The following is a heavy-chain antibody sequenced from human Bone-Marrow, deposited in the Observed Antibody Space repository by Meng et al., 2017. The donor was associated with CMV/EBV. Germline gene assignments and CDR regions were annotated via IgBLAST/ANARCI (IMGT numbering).Heavy chain of an antibody. CDR1: GFTFSNAW. CDR3: AKANYDFWSGFDYYYYGMDV. D-gene: IGHD3-3*01. V-gene: IGHV3-23*03. J-gene: IGHJ6*02. Sequence: GESLKISCAASGFTFSNAWMSWVRQAPGKGLEWVSVIYSGGSSTYYADSVKGRFTISRDNSKNTLYLQMNSLRAEDTAVYYCAKANYDFWSGFDYYYYGMDVWGQGTTVTVSS. CDR2: IYSGGSST.